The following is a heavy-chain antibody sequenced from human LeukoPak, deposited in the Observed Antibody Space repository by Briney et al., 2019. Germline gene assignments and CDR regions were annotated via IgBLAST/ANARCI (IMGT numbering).Heavy chain of an antibody. CDR1: GGSISSGSYS. CDR3: ASQYSSSFIDY. D-gene: IGHD6-6*01. Sequence: PSETLSLTCAVSGGSISSGSYSWSWIRQPPGKGLEWIGYTYHSGSTYYNPSLKSRVTISVDRSKNQLSLNLSSVTAADTAVYYCASQYSSSFIDYWGQGTLVTVSS. V-gene: IGHV4-30-2*01. CDR2: TYHSGST. J-gene: IGHJ4*02.